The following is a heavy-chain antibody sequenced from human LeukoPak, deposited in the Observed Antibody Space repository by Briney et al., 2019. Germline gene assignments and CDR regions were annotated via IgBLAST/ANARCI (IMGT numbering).Heavy chain of an antibody. V-gene: IGHV1-69*04. CDR1: GGTFSSYA. CDR3: ARVGGTYGDAAGDIDY. CDR2: IIPILGIA. D-gene: IGHD4-17*01. J-gene: IGHJ4*02. Sequence: ASVKVSCKASGGTFSSYAISWVRQAPGQGLEWMGRIIPILGIANYAQKFQGRVTITADKSTSTAYMELSSLRSEDTAVYYYARVGGTYGDAAGDIDYWGQGTLVTVSS.